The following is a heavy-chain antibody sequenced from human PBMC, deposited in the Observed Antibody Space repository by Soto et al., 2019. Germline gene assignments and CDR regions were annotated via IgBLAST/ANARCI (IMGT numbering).Heavy chain of an antibody. CDR1: GGSISRSGAYY. Sequence: QVQLQESGPGLVKPSQTLSLTCTVSGGSISRSGAYYWSWVRQHPEKGLEWIGYIYSGGTTYYNPFLRSRVTISLDTANNQFSLKLSSVTAADTALYYCARDGGPRGDYYYAMDVWGQGTTVTVSS. CDR2: IYSGGTT. J-gene: IGHJ6*02. V-gene: IGHV4-31*03. CDR3: ARDGGPRGDYYYAMDV. D-gene: IGHD3-10*01.